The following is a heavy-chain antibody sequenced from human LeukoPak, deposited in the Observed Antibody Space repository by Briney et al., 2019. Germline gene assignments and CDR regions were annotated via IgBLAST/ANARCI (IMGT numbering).Heavy chain of an antibody. J-gene: IGHJ3*02. D-gene: IGHD3-3*01. CDR1: GYTFTSYG. Sequence: ASVKVSCKASGYTFTSYGISWVRQAPGRGLEWMGWISAYNGNTNYAQKLQGRVTMTTDTSTSTAYMELRSLRSDDTAVYYCARVSLPHSYYDFWSGYYRPPYDIWGQGTMVTVSS. CDR3: ARVSLPHSYYDFWSGYYRPPYDI. V-gene: IGHV1-18*01. CDR2: ISAYNGNT.